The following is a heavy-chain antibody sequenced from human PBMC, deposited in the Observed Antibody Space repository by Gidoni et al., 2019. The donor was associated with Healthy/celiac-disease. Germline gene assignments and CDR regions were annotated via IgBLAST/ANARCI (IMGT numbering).Heavy chain of an antibody. V-gene: IGHV3-23*01. CDR2: ISGSGGST. Sequence: EVQLLESGGGVVQPGGALRRACEASGVTVSSDAMSWVRQAPGKGLEWFSAISGSGGSTYYADSVKGRFTISRDNSKNTLYLQMNSLRAEDTAVYYCAKEGGYSGYDADYWGQGTLVTVSS. CDR1: GVTVSSDA. CDR3: AKEGGYSGYDADY. J-gene: IGHJ4*02. D-gene: IGHD5-12*01.